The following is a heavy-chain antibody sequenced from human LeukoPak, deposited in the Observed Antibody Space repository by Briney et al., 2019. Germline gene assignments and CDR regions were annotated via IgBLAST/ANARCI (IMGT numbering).Heavy chain of an antibody. V-gene: IGHV3-49*04. Sequence: GGSLRLSCTASGLIFTDYVINWVRQTPGKGLEWVGFITTSAHGSTTKYAASVQGRFTISRDDSKSVAYLQMNSLKSEDTAVYYCIRGSTSWGQGTLVTVSS. CDR2: ITTSAHGSTT. CDR3: IRGSTS. CDR1: GLIFTDYV. D-gene: IGHD2-2*01. J-gene: IGHJ4*02.